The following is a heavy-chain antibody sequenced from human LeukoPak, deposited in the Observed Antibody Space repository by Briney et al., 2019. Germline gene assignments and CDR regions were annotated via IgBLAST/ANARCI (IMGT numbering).Heavy chain of an antibody. CDR3: ARASSSYYDSSGYHKANFDY. Sequence: PSETLSLTCAVYGGSFSGYYWSWIRQPPGKGLEWIGEINHSGSTNYNPSLKSRVTISVDTSKNQFSLKLSSVTAADTAVYYCARASSSYYDSSGYHKANFDYWGQGTLVTVSS. CDR1: GGSFSGYY. D-gene: IGHD3-22*01. J-gene: IGHJ4*02. CDR2: INHSGST. V-gene: IGHV4-34*01.